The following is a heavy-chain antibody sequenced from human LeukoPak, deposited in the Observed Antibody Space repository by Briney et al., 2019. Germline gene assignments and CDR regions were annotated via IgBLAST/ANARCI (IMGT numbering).Heavy chain of an antibody. D-gene: IGHD3-10*01. CDR2: INPNSGGT. CDR3: ARDSGPPDYYYYMDV. CDR1: GYSFTSYW. V-gene: IGHV1-2*02. J-gene: IGHJ6*03. Sequence: GESLKISCKGSGYSFTSYWIGWVRQAPGQGLEWMGWINPNSGGTNYAQKFQGRVTMTRDTSISTAYMELSRLRSDDTAVYYCARDSGPPDYYYYMDVWGKGTTVTVSS.